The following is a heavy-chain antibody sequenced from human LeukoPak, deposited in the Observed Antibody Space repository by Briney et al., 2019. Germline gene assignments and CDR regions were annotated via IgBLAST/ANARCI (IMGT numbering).Heavy chain of an antibody. Sequence: PSETLSLTCTVSGGFISSSSYYWGWIRQPPGKGLEWIGSIYYSGSTYYNPSLKSRVTISVDTSKNQFSLKLSSVTAADTAVYYCARHYYSSGWYFDYWGQGTLVTVSS. CDR1: GGFISSSSYY. V-gene: IGHV4-39*01. CDR3: ARHYYSSGWYFDY. CDR2: IYYSGST. J-gene: IGHJ4*02. D-gene: IGHD6-19*01.